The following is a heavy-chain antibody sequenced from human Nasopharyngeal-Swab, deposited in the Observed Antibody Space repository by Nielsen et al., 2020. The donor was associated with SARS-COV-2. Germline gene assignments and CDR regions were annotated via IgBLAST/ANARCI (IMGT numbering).Heavy chain of an antibody. CDR2: INDSGST. D-gene: IGHD4-23*01. Sequence: WIRQPPGKGLKWIGEINDSGSTNYNPSLKSRVTISVDTSKNQFSLKLSSVTAADTAVYYCATGRGGPYPYFDYWGQGTLVTVSS. J-gene: IGHJ4*02. CDR3: ATGRGGPYPYFDY. V-gene: IGHV4-34*01.